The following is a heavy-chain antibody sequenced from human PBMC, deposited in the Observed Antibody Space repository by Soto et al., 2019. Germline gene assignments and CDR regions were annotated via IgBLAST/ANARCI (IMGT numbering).Heavy chain of an antibody. CDR1: GFTFSSYA. Sequence: PXGSLRLSCAAAGFTFSSYAMSWVRQAPGKGLEWVSAISGSGGSTYYADSVKGRFTISRDNSKNTLYLQMNSLRAEDTAVYYCAKGSLVYSYGYGHWGQGTLVTVSS. CDR3: AKGSLVYSYGYGH. D-gene: IGHD5-18*01. V-gene: IGHV3-23*01. J-gene: IGHJ4*02. CDR2: ISGSGGST.